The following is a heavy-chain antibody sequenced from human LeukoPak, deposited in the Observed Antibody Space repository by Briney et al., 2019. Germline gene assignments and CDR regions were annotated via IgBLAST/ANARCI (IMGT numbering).Heavy chain of an antibody. V-gene: IGHV3-30*04. CDR2: ISYDGSNK. Sequence: PGGSLRLSCAVSGFTFSSYAMSWVRQAPGKGLEWVAVISYDGSNKHYADSVKGRFTISRDNSKNTLYLQMNSLRAEDTAVYYCARDLSDPGGNYYYGMDVWGQGTTVTVSS. CDR3: ARDLSDPGGNYYYGMDV. J-gene: IGHJ6*02. D-gene: IGHD3-16*01. CDR1: GFTFSSYA.